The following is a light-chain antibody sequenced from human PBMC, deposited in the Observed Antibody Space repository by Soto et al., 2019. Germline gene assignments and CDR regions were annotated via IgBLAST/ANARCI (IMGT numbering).Light chain of an antibody. CDR2: GAS. CDR1: ERINAN. CDR3: KQYDNWPRT. Sequence: EIVMTQSPATLSVSPGERATLSCRASERINANLAWYQQKLGQAPSLPIIGASTRATGIPARFRGSGSGTEFSITINSLQSEDCEVYYCKQYDNWPRTFGQGTKVEIK. V-gene: IGKV3-15*01. J-gene: IGKJ1*01.